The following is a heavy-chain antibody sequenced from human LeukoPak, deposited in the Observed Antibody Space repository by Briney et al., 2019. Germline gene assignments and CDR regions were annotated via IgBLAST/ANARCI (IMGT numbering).Heavy chain of an antibody. V-gene: IGHV3-30-3*01. CDR1: GFTFSSYA. D-gene: IGHD2-15*01. CDR3: ARGLYCSGGSCFDLTREYFDY. J-gene: IGHJ4*02. Sequence: PGGSLRLSCAASGFTFSSYAMSWVRQAPGKGLEWVAVISYDGGNKYYADSVKGRFTISRDNSKNTLYLQMNSLRAEDTAVYYCARGLYCSGGSCFDLTREYFDYWGQGTLVTVSS. CDR2: ISYDGGNK.